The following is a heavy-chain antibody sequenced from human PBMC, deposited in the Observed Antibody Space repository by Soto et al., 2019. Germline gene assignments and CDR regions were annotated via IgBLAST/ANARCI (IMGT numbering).Heavy chain of an antibody. D-gene: IGHD3-22*01. J-gene: IGHJ4*02. CDR3: AKGTYYYDSSGYYGY. CDR2: ISGSGGST. CDR1: GVTFSSYA. V-gene: IGHV3-23*01. Sequence: GGSLRLCCAASGVTFSSYAMSWVRQAPGKGLEWVSAISGSGGSTYYADSVKGRFTISRDNSKNTLYLQMNSLRAEDTAVYYCAKGTYYYDSSGYYGYWGQGTLVTVSS.